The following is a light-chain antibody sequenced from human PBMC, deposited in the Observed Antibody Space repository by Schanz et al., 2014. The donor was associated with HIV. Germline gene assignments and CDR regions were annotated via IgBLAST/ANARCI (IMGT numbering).Light chain of an antibody. Sequence: QSALTQPASVSGSPGQSITTSCTGTSSDVGGYHLVSWYQQHPGKAPKLIIYEVIKRPSGVPNRFSGSKSGNTASLTISGLQAEDEADYYCSSYTSSSTLHVVFGGGTKVTVL. V-gene: IGLV2-14*02. CDR1: SSDVGGYHL. J-gene: IGLJ2*01. CDR3: SSYTSSSTLHVV. CDR2: EVI.